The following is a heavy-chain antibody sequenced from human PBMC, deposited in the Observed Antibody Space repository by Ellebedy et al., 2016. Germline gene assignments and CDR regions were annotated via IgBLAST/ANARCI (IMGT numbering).Heavy chain of an antibody. Sequence: GESLKISCAASGFTFNIFAMNWVRQAPGKGLHWVSGISTSGGTAYYADSMRGRFTISRDNSKNTLYLQMTSLRGDDTAVYYCAKTGYTSSRDFDSWGQGTLVTVSS. CDR2: ISTSGGTA. D-gene: IGHD6-13*01. J-gene: IGHJ4*02. V-gene: IGHV3-23*01. CDR3: AKTGYTSSRDFDS. CDR1: GFTFNIFA.